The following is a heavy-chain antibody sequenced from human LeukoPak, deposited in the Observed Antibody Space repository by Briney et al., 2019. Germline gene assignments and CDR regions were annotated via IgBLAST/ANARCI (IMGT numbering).Heavy chain of an antibody. D-gene: IGHD5-12*01. CDR3: ARDPRGGYADLNY. V-gene: IGHV3-48*03. Sequence: GGSLRLSCAASGFTFSTYEMNWVRQAPGKGLERVSYISSSGGIKYYADSVKGRFTISRDNAKNSLYLQMNSLRAEDTALYYCARDPRGGYADLNYWGQGTLVTVSS. J-gene: IGHJ4*02. CDR2: ISSSGGIK. CDR1: GFTFSTYE.